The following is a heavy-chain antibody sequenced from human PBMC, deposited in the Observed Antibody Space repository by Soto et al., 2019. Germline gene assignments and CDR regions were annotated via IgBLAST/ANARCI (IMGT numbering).Heavy chain of an antibody. CDR2: IVVVSGST. CDR3: SADHPHMAMGWPV. V-gene: IGHV1-58*02. D-gene: IGHD1-26*01. Sequence: QMQLVQSAAEVREPGTSVRVSCRASGVDFGSFGIQFLRQTRGRGLEWIGWIVVVSGSTNYARQFQGRVAISRDMSSSTAYLDLYDLKSDDTAVYFCSADHPHMAMGWPVWGQGTTVTVSS. CDR1: GVDFGSFG. J-gene: IGHJ6*02.